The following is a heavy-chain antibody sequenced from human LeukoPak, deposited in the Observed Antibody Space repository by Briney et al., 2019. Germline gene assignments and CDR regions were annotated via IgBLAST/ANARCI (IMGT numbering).Heavy chain of an antibody. CDR2: ISYSSSTI. J-gene: IGHJ4*02. CDR1: GFTFRSYS. V-gene: IGHV3-48*04. Sequence: PGGSLRLSCAASGFTFRSYSMNWVREAPGKGLEWISYISYSSSTIYYADSVKGRFTISRDNAKNSLYLQMNSLRAEDTAVYYCARGSLGIAAAGTDYWGQGTLVTVSS. D-gene: IGHD6-13*01. CDR3: ARGSLGIAAAGTDY.